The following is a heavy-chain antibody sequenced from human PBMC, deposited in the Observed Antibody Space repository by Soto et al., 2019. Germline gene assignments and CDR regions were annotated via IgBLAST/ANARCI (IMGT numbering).Heavy chain of an antibody. CDR3: ARSRIMITFGGVSWFDP. D-gene: IGHD3-16*01. CDR1: GGSFSGYY. J-gene: IGHJ5*02. Sequence: SETLSLTCAVYGGSFSGYYWSWIRQPPGKGLEWIGEINHSGSTNYNPSLKGRVTISVDTSKNQFSLKLSSVTAADTAVYYCARSRIMITFGGVSWFDPWGQGTLVTVSS. CDR2: INHSGST. V-gene: IGHV4-34*01.